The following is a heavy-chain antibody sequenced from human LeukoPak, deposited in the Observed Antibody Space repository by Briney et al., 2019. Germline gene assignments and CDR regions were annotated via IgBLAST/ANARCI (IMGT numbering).Heavy chain of an antibody. CDR1: GFTFSDYY. V-gene: IGHV3-11*05. D-gene: IGHD3-22*01. J-gene: IGHJ4*02. CDR3: AKDGHSSGYSLDY. CDR2: ISSSSSYT. Sequence: PGGSLRLSCAASGFTFSDYYMSWIRQAPGKGLEWVSYISSSSSYTNYADSVKGRFTISRDNAKNSLYLQMNSLRAEDTAVYYCAKDGHSSGYSLDYWGQGTLVTVSS.